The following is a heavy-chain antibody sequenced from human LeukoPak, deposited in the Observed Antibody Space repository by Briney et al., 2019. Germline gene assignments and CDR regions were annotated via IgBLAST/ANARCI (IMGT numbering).Heavy chain of an antibody. Sequence: PGGSLRLSCAASGFTFSSYAMSWVRQAPGKGLEWVSAISGSGGSTYYADSMKGRFTISRDNSKNTLYLQMNSLRAEDTAVYYCAKFDVDSSGYFDAFDIWGQGTMVTVSS. CDR3: AKFDVDSSGYFDAFDI. CDR1: GFTFSSYA. V-gene: IGHV3-23*01. D-gene: IGHD3-22*01. CDR2: ISGSGGST. J-gene: IGHJ3*02.